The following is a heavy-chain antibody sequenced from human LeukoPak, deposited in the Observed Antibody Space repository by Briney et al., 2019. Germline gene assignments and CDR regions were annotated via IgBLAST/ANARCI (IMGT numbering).Heavy chain of an antibody. V-gene: IGHV4-30-2*01. J-gene: IGHJ5*02. CDR2: IYHSGST. CDR1: GGSISSGGYY. CDR3: ARLSSSGGRGLFDP. Sequence: SQTLSLTCTVSGGSISSGGYYWSWIRQPPGKGLEWIGYIYHSGSTNYNPSLKSRVTISVDKSKNQFSLKLSSVTAADTAVYYCARLSSSGGRGLFDPWGQGTLVTVSS. D-gene: IGHD6-19*01.